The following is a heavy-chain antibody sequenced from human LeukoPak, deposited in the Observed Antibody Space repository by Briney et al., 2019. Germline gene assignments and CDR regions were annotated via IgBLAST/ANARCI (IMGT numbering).Heavy chain of an antibody. Sequence: GRSLRLSCAASGFTFDDYAMHWVRQAPGKGLEWVSGISWNSGSIGYADSVKGRFTISRDNAKNSLYLQMNSLRAEDTALYYWAKLEGDYGDFLDYWGQGTLVTVSS. V-gene: IGHV3-9*01. CDR2: ISWNSGSI. D-gene: IGHD4-17*01. J-gene: IGHJ4*02. CDR3: AKLEGDYGDFLDY. CDR1: GFTFDDYA.